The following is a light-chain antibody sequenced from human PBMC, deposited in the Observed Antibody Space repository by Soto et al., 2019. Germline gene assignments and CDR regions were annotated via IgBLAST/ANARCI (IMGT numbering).Light chain of an antibody. V-gene: IGKV1-33*01. CDR3: QQFGDLTFI. Sequence: DIQMTQSPSSLSASVGDRVTITCQASQDINNYLNWYQQKPGQAPKLLIYDASGLEVGVPSRFSGSGSGTHFTLTISGLQPEDIATYYCQQFGDLTFILGQGTRMEIK. J-gene: IGKJ5*01. CDR1: QDINNY. CDR2: DAS.